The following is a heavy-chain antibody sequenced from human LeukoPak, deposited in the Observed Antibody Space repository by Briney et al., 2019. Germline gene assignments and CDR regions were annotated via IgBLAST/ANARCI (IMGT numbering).Heavy chain of an antibody. CDR2: INTDSGNP. V-gene: IGHV7-4-1*02. CDR3: GRDPKLGIRGYTYGYIDF. Sequence: ASVKVSCKASGYSFNSQGMNWVRQAPGQGLEWMGWINTDSGNPTYAQGFTGRFVFSLDSSVSTAYLQITGLKADDTAVYYCGRDPKLGIRGYTYGYIDFWGQGTLVTVAS. CDR1: GYSFNSQG. J-gene: IGHJ4*02. D-gene: IGHD5-18*01.